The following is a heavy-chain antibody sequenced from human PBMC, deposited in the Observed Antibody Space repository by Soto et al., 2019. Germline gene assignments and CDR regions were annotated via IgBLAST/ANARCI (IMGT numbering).Heavy chain of an antibody. CDR1: GGSMNYYY. CDR3: ARDRAIISAPTKEYVLEI. Sequence: QVQLRESGPGLVKPSETLSLTCSVSGGSMNYYYWSWIRQSPGKGLEWIGYIYHSGTADYNPSLKSRVTLSVDTSKSQFSLRMSSVTTADTAVYYCARDRAIISAPTKEYVLEIWGQGTMVTVSS. CDR2: IYHSGTA. D-gene: IGHD2-8*01. V-gene: IGHV4-59*01. J-gene: IGHJ4*03.